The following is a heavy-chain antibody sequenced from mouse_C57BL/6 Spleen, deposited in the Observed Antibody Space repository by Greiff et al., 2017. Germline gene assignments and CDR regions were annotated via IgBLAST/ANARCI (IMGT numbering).Heavy chain of an antibody. CDR2: INPSSGYT. CDR3: AREGVLLLFDY. J-gene: IGHJ2*01. Sequence: VQLQQSGAELAKPGASVKLSCKASGYTFTSYWMHWVQQRPGQGLEWIGYINPSSGYTKYNQKFKDKATLTADKSSSTAYVQMSSLTYEDAAVYYCAREGVLLLFDYWGQGTTLTVSS. CDR1: GYTFTSYW. D-gene: IGHD1-1*01. V-gene: IGHV1-7*01.